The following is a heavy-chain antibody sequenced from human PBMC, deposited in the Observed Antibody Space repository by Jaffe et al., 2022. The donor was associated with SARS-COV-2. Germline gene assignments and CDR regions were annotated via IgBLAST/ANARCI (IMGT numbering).Heavy chain of an antibody. D-gene: IGHD1-26*01. CDR3: AREREAGDRGWDV. V-gene: IGHV4-31*03. J-gene: IGHJ6*02. Sequence: QVQLQESGPGLVKPSQTLSLTCTVSGGSVSSDGYYWSWIRQHPEKGLEWIGYVYYSGSTFYNPSLESRVTISVDTSKNLFSLKLSSVTAADTAVYYCAREREAGDRGWDVWGQGTTVTVSS. CDR2: VYYSGST. CDR1: GGSVSSDGYY.